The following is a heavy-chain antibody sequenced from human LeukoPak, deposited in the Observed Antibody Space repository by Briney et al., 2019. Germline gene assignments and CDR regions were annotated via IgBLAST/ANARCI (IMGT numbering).Heavy chain of an antibody. CDR3: ARGRVGAIAEYFDY. V-gene: IGHV1-8*02. CDR1: GYTITSYD. D-gene: IGHD1-26*01. CDR2: MNPNSGNT. Sequence: ASVKVSCKASGYTITSYDINWVRQATGQGLEWMGWMNPNSGNTGYAQKFQGRVTMTRNTSISTAYMELSSLRSEDTAVYYCARGRVGAIAEYFDYWGQGTLVTVSS. J-gene: IGHJ4*02.